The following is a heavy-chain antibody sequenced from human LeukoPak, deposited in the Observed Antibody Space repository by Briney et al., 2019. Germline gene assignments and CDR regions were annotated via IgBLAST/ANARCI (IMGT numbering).Heavy chain of an antibody. D-gene: IGHD1-26*01. CDR1: GYTFTDYQ. CDR3: ARDRRGGYEY. J-gene: IGHJ4*02. V-gene: IGHV1-2*06. CDR2: INPNNGGT. Sequence: ASVKVSCKASGYTFTDYQLDWVRQAPGQGLELMGRINPNNGGTNHAQNFQGRVTMTRDTSINTVYMELSRLRSDDTAIYYCARDRRGGYEYWGQGTLVTVSS.